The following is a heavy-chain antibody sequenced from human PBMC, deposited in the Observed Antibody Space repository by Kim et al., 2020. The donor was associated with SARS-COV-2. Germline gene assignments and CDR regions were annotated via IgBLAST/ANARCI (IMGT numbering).Heavy chain of an antibody. D-gene: IGHD7-27*01. J-gene: IGHJ6*02. Sequence: ADSVKGRFTISRHNSKNTLYLQMNSLRAEDTAVYYCARETLGYYYYGMDVWGQGTTVTVSS. CDR3: ARETLGYYYYGMDV. V-gene: IGHV3-53*04.